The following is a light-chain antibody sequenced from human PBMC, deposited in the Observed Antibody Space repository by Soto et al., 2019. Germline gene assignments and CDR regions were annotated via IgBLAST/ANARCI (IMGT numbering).Light chain of an antibody. CDR1: QSVSSNY. CDR2: DAS. V-gene: IGKV3D-20*01. Sequence: IMLTQSPATLSLSPGERAALSCGASQSVSSNYLAWYQQKPGLAPRLLIYDASRRATGIPDRFSGSGSGTEFTLSIISLPPDDFATYNCQPSNPQSTFAQGTRLETK. J-gene: IGKJ5*01. CDR3: QPSNPQST.